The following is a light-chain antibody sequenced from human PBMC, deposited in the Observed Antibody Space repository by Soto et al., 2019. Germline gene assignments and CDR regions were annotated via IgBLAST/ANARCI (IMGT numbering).Light chain of an antibody. J-gene: IGLJ2*01. Sequence: QSVLTQPPSASGSPGQSVTISCTGASSDVGSYNFVSWYQQHPGKAPKLLIYDVTQRPSGVPDRFSGSKSGNTDSLTVSGLLAEDEADYYCTSYAGSTIPVVFGGGTKLTVL. CDR1: SSDVGSYNF. CDR2: DVT. V-gene: IGLV2-8*01. CDR3: TSYAGSTIPVV.